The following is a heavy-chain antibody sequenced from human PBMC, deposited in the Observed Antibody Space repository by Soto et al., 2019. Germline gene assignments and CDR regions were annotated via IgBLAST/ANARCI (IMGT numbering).Heavy chain of an antibody. CDR1: GYTFNSYA. CDR3: VRCYCSVGSCYACWHFDF. V-gene: IGHV1-18*01. D-gene: IGHD2-15*01. CDR2: ISPSTGDT. Sequence: QVQLVQSGGEVKKPGASVKVSCQASGYTFNSYAISWVRQAPGQGLEWMGWISPSTGDTDQAQNFQDRVIMTLDIYTNTAYMELRSLRSDDTAVYYCVRCYCSVGSCYACWHFDFWGRGNLVTVSS. J-gene: IGHJ5*01.